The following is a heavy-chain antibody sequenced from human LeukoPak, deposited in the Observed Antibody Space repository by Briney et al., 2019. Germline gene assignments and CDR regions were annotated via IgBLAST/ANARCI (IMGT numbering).Heavy chain of an antibody. CDR3: ARDSSGWFHP. V-gene: IGHV4-59*12. CDR2: IYYSGST. Sequence: TSETLSLTCTVSGGSISSYYWSWIRQPPGKGLEWIGYIYYSGSTNYNPSLKSRVTMSVDTSKNQFSLKPSSVTAADTAVYYCARDSSGWFHPWGQGTLVTVSS. J-gene: IGHJ5*02. D-gene: IGHD6-19*01. CDR1: GGSISSYY.